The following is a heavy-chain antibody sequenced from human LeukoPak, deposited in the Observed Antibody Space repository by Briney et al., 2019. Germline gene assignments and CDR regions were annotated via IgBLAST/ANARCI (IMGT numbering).Heavy chain of an antibody. Sequence: GGSLRLSCAASGFTFYDYGMSWVRQAPGKGLEWVSGITWNGGSTGYADSVKGRFTISRDNAKNSLYLQMNSLRAEDTALYHCARAGYYYGSGSFGVWGQGTLVTVSS. CDR2: ITWNGGST. CDR3: ARAGYYYGSGSFGV. D-gene: IGHD3-10*01. V-gene: IGHV3-20*01. J-gene: IGHJ4*02. CDR1: GFTFYDYG.